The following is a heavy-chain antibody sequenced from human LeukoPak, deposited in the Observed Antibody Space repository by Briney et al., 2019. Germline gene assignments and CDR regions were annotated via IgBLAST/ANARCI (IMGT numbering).Heavy chain of an antibody. Sequence: GGSLRLSCAASGFTFSSYGMHWVRQAPGKGLEWVAVTSYDGSNKYYADSVKGRFTISRDNSKNTLYLQMNSLRAEDTAVYYCAKSSDYGDYEENWGQGTLVTVSS. D-gene: IGHD4-17*01. J-gene: IGHJ4*02. CDR1: GFTFSSYG. CDR3: AKSSDYGDYEEN. CDR2: TSYDGSNK. V-gene: IGHV3-30*18.